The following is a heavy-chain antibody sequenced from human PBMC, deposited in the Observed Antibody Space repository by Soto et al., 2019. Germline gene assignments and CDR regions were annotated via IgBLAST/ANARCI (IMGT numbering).Heavy chain of an antibody. D-gene: IGHD3-3*01. CDR3: ARKVVIIRGWFDP. CDR1: GGSVSSGSHY. J-gene: IGHJ5*02. V-gene: IGHV4-61*01. CDR2: IYYSGST. Sequence: QVQLQESGPGLVKPSETLSLTCTVSGGSVSSGSHYWSWIRQPPGKGLEWIGYIYYSGSTMYNPSLRSRVTISVDTSKNQLPLTLSSVTAADTAVYYCARKVVIIRGWFDPWGQGTLVTVSS.